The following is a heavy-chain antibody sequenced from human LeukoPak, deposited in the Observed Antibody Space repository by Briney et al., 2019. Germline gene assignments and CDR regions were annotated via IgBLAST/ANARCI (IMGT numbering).Heavy chain of an antibody. J-gene: IGHJ3*02. CDR2: ISSSGSTR. CDR1: GFTFSNAW. V-gene: IGHV3-11*01. Sequence: GGSLRLSCAASGFTFSNAWMNWVRQAPGKGLEWVSHISSSGSTRYYADSVKGRFTISRDNAKNSLYLQMNSLRAEDTAVYYCARTAYYYDSSGYDDAFDIWGQGTMVTVSS. D-gene: IGHD3-22*01. CDR3: ARTAYYYDSSGYDDAFDI.